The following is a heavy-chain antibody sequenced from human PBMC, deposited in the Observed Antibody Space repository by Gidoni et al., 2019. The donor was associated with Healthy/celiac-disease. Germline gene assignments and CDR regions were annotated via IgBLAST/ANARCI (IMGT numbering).Heavy chain of an antibody. V-gene: IGHV3-30-3*01. CDR3: ARAGYCSGGSCSRVRGY. J-gene: IGHJ4*02. D-gene: IGHD2-15*01. CDR2: ISDDGSNK. CDR1: GFTFSSYA. Sequence: SCAASGFTFSSYAMHWVRQAPGKGLEWVAVISDDGSNKYYADSVKGRFTISRDNSKNTLYLQMNSLRAEDTAVYYCARAGYCSGGSCSRVRGYWGQGTLVTVSS.